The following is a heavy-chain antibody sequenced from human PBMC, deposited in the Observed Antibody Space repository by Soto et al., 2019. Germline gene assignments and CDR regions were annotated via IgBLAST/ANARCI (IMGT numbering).Heavy chain of an antibody. CDR2: ISYDGSNK. CDR1: GFTFSSYG. J-gene: IGHJ6*02. V-gene: IGHV3-30*18. CDR3: AKGTYSSGWYLDYYYYGMDV. Sequence: SGGSLRLSCAASGFTFSSYGMHWVRQAPGKGLEWVAVISYDGSNKYYADSVKGRFTISRDNSKNTLYLQMNSLRAEDTAVYYCAKGTYSSGWYLDYYYYGMDVWGLGTTVTVSS. D-gene: IGHD6-19*01.